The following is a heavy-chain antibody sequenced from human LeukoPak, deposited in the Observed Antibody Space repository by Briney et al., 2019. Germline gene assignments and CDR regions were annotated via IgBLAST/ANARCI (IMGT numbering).Heavy chain of an antibody. CDR3: ARGQSGYSGYDPRPDVEGDY. CDR2: MNPNSGNT. Sequence: GASVTVSCKASGYTFTSYDINWVRQATGQGLEWMGWMNPNSGNTGYAQKFQGRVTMTRNTSIGTAYMELSSLRSEDTAVYYCARGQSGYSGYDPRPDVEGDYWGQGTLVTVSS. J-gene: IGHJ4*02. V-gene: IGHV1-8*01. D-gene: IGHD5-12*01. CDR1: GYTFTSYD.